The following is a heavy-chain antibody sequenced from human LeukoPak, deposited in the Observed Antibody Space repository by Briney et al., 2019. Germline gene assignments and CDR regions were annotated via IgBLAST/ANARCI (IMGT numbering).Heavy chain of an antibody. CDR3: AREHPSGGYLRDPYPFDY. CDR2: INHNSGGT. D-gene: IGHD3-10*01. CDR1: GYTFTGYY. J-gene: IGHJ4*02. Sequence: ASVKVSCKASGYTFTGYYMHWVRQAPGQGLEWMGWINHNSGGTNYAQKFQDRVTMTRDTSISTAYMELSRLKSDDTAVYYCAREHPSGGYLRDPYPFDYWGQGILVTVSS. V-gene: IGHV1-2*02.